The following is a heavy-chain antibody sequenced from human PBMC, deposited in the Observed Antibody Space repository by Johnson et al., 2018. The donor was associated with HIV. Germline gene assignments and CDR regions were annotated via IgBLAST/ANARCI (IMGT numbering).Heavy chain of an antibody. V-gene: IGHV3-7*01. CDR2: IKQDGSDK. D-gene: IGHD1-14*01. CDR3: ARLDNGDPFDI. J-gene: IGHJ3*02. CDR1: GFTFHNYW. Sequence: VQLVESGGGLVQPGGSLRLSCAASGFTFHNYWMSWVRQAPGKGLEWVANIKQDGSDKFYVDSVKGRFTISRDNAQNSLYLQMNTLRAEDTAIYYCARLDNGDPFDIWGQGTMVIVSS.